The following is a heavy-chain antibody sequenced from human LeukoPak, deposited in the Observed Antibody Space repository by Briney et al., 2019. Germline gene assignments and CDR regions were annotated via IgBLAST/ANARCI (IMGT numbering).Heavy chain of an antibody. CDR1: GYTFTSYY. J-gene: IGHJ3*02. V-gene: IGHV1-46*01. CDR3: ARGGRVVVITDGGGAFDI. D-gene: IGHD3-22*01. CDR2: INPSGGST. Sequence: GASVKVSCKASGYTFTSYYMHWVRQAPGQGLEWMGIINPSGGSTSYAQKFQGRVTMTRDTSTSTVYMELSSLRSEDTAAYYCARGGRVVVITDGGGAFDIWGQGTMVTVSS.